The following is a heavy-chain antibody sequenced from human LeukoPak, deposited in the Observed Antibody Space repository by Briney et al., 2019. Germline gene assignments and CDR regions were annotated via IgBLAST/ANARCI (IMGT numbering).Heavy chain of an antibody. J-gene: IGHJ4*02. CDR3: AKDRAGAN. V-gene: IGHV3-23*01. Sequence: GESLKISCVGSGFTFAKYAMTWVREAPGQGLEWVSVISGSGNVTYYAESVKGRFTISRDNSKRTLYLQMDSLRADDTAIYYCAKDRAGANWGQGTLVLVSS. CDR2: ISGSGNVT. CDR1: GFTFAKYA.